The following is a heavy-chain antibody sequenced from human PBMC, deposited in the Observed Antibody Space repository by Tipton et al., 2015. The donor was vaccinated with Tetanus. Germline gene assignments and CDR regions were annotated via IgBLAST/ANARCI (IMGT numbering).Heavy chain of an antibody. CDR1: GFIFSSYG. Sequence: SLRLSCAASGFIFSSYGIHWVRQAPGKGLEWLAVSWYDGTDKYYADSVKGRFTISRDNSKNSLYLEMNSLRAEDTALYYCAKDGATRASYFDYWGQGTLVTVSS. J-gene: IGHJ4*02. V-gene: IGHV3-33*03. CDR3: AKDGATRASYFDY. D-gene: IGHD2-15*01. CDR2: SWYDGTDK.